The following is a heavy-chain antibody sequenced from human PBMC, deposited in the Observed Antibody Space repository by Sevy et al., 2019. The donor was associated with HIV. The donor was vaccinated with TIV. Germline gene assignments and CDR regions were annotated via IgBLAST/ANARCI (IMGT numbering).Heavy chain of an antibody. CDR2: ISGSGDST. CDR1: DFIFSTYA. J-gene: IGHJ4*02. CDR3: RRGDTLDY. Sequence: GGCLRLSCAASDFIFSTYAMSWVRQAPGKGLEWVSGISGSGDSTYYANSVKGRFTSSRDNSKNTLYLQMNSLRAEDSAVYYCRRGDTLDYWGQGTLVTVSS. V-gene: IGHV3-23*01. D-gene: IGHD5-18*01.